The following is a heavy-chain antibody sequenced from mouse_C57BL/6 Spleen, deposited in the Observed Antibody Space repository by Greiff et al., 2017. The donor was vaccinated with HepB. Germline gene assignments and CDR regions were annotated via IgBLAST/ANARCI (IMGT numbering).Heavy chain of an antibody. CDR2: IYPGDGDT. CDR3: ARGDYKYFDY. J-gene: IGHJ2*01. V-gene: IGHV1-82*01. D-gene: IGHD2-13*01. Sequence: VQRVESGPELVKPGASVKISCKASGYAFSSSWMNWVKQRPGKGLEWIGRIYPGDGDTNYNGKFKGKATLTADKSSSTAYMQLSSLTSEDSAVYFCARGDYKYFDYWGQGTTLTVSS. CDR1: GYAFSSSW.